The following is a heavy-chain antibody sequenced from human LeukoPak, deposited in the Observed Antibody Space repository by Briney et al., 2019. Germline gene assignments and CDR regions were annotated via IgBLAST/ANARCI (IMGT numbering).Heavy chain of an antibody. D-gene: IGHD5-18*01. CDR3: ATLQIVDTTLAG. V-gene: IGHV3-74*01. CDR1: GFSFSEQW. Sequence: GGSLRLSCAASGFSFSEQWMHGVRQAPGKGLVWVSRISGGTSRSYADSVEGRFTISRDNAKNTLYLQMDSLRDEDTAVYFCATLQIVDTTLAGWGQGTLVTVSS. J-gene: IGHJ4*02. CDR2: ISGGTSR.